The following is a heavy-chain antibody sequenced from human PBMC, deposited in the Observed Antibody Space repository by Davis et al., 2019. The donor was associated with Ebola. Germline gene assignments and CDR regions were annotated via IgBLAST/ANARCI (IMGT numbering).Heavy chain of an antibody. V-gene: IGHV4-61*01. J-gene: IGHJ3*01. CDR2: IYYSGST. D-gene: IGHD3-10*01. CDR3: ARGGGYYYDF. CDR1: GGSVSSGSYY. Sequence: SETLSLTCTVSGGSVSSGSYYWSWIRQPPGKGLEWIGYIYYSGSTNYNPSLKSRVTISVDTSKNQFSLKLSSVTAADTAVYYCARGGGYYYDFWGQGTMVTVSS.